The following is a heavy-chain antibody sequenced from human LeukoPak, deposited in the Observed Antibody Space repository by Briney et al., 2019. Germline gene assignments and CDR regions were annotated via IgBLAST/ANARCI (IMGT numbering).Heavy chain of an antibody. D-gene: IGHD3-3*01. CDR1: GYTFTSYG. V-gene: IGHV1-18*01. J-gene: IGHJ4*02. CDR2: ISAYNGNS. Sequence: ASVKVSCKASGYTFTSYGISWVRQAPGQGLEWMGWISAYNGNSNYAQKFQGRVTMTTDTSTSTGYMELRSLRSDDTAVYYCARDREEYYDFWSGYSFDYWGQGTLVTVSS. CDR3: ARDREEYYDFWSGYSFDY.